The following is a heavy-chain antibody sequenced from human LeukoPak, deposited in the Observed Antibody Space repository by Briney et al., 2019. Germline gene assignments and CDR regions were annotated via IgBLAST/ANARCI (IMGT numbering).Heavy chain of an antibody. J-gene: IGHJ6*02. CDR1: GYTFTSYG. CDR2: ISAYNGNT. Sequence: GASVTVSCTASGYTFTSYGISWVRQAPGQGLEWMGWISAYNGNTNYAQKLQGRVTMTTDTSTSTAYMELRSLRSDDTAVYYCARNVVPNLYEYYYYGMDVWGQGTTVTVSS. D-gene: IGHD2-2*01. V-gene: IGHV1-18*01. CDR3: ARNVVPNLYEYYYYGMDV.